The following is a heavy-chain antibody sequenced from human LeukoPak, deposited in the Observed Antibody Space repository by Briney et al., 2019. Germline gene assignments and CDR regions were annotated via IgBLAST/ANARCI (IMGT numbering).Heavy chain of an antibody. CDR2: IIASGANT. V-gene: IGHV3-23*01. CDR1: GFPFSTFG. J-gene: IGHJ4*02. CDR3: AREGGFYRPLDY. D-gene: IGHD6-25*01. Sequence: PGGSLRLSCAASGFPFSTFGMSWARQAPGKGLEWVSAIIASGANTFYADSVKGRFTVSRDNSKNTLYLQMNSLRAEDPAVYYCAREGGFYRPLDYSGQGTLVTVSS.